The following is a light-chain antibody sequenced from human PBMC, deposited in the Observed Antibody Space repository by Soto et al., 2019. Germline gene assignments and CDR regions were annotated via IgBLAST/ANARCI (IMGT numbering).Light chain of an antibody. V-gene: IGKV1-5*02. CDR1: QTISTS. J-gene: IGKJ1*01. CDR2: HAS. Sequence: IHLAQSPSTLSASVGDSVTIICRAGQTISTSLAWDQQKPGTAPKVLIYHASNLQSGVPSRFSGSGSGTEFTLTISSLQPDDFATYYCQQYNSYSFGQGTKVDIK. CDR3: QQYNSYS.